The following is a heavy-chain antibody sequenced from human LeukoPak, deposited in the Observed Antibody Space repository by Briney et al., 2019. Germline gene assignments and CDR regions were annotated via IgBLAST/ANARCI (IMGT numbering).Heavy chain of an antibody. CDR3: ARGVTISWPPHAFDI. CDR2: ISYDGSNK. CDR1: GFTFSSYG. D-gene: IGHD3-3*01. J-gene: IGHJ3*02. V-gene: IGHV3-30*03. Sequence: GGSLRLSCAASGFTFSSYGMHWVRQAPGKGLEWVAVISYDGSNKYYADSVKGRFTISRDNSKNTLYLQMNSLRAEDTAVYYCARGVTISWPPHAFDIWGQGTMVTVSS.